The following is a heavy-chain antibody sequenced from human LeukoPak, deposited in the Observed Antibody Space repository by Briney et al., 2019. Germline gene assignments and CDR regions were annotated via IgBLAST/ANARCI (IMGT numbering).Heavy chain of an antibody. V-gene: IGHV3-30-3*01. CDR2: ISYDGSNK. Sequence: PGGSLRLSCAASGFTFSSYAMHWVRQAPGKGLEWVAVISYDGSNKYYADSVKGRFTISRDNSKNTLYLQMNGLRAEDTAVYYCARSPRYDSSPRRAFDIWGQGTMVTVSS. CDR1: GFTFSSYA. J-gene: IGHJ3*02. CDR3: ARSPRYDSSPRRAFDI. D-gene: IGHD3-22*01.